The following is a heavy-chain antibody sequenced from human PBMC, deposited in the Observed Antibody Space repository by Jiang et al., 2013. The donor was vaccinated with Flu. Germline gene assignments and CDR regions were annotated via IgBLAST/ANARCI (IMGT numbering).Heavy chain of an antibody. CDR3: ARLWEWLPDY. V-gene: IGHV4-39*01. D-gene: IGHD3-3*01. J-gene: IGHJ4*02. Sequence: GPGLVKPSETLSLTCTVSGGSISSSSYYWGWIRQPPGKGLEWIGSIYYSGSTYYNPSLKSRVTISVDTSKNQFSLKLSSVTAADTAVYYCARLWEWLPDYWGQGTLVTVSS. CDR2: IYYSGST. CDR1: GGSISSSSYY.